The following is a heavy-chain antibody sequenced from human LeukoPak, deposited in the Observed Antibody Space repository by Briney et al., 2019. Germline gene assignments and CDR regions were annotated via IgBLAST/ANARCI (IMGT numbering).Heavy chain of an antibody. CDR2: INPNSGGT. J-gene: IGHJ5*02. CDR1: GYSFTVYY. V-gene: IGHV1-2*02. D-gene: IGHD3-10*01. Sequence: GASVKVSCKASGYSFTVYYMHWVRQVPGQGLEWMGWINPNSGGTNYAQKFQGRVTMTRDTSISTAYMELSRLRSDDTAVYYCAREVGRYSDSGEWFDPWGQGTLVTVSS. CDR3: AREVGRYSDSGEWFDP.